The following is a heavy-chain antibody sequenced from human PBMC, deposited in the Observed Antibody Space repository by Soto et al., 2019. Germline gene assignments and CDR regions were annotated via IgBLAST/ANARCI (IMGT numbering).Heavy chain of an antibody. J-gene: IGHJ6*02. CDR2: IDPSDSYT. CDR3: ATPSQYCSGGSCYSVLGNYYYGMDV. CDR1: GYSFTSYW. Sequence: GESLKISCKGSGYSFTSYWISWVRQMPGKGLEWMGRIDPSDSYTNYSPSFQGHVTISADKSISTAYLQWSSLKASDTAMYYCATPSQYCSGGSCYSVLGNYYYGMDVWGQGTTDTVSS. V-gene: IGHV5-10-1*01. D-gene: IGHD2-15*01.